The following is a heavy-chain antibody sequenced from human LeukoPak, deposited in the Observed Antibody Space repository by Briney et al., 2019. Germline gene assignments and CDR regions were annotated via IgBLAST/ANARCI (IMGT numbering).Heavy chain of an antibody. J-gene: IGHJ6*02. CDR1: GFTFSSYG. Sequence: PGGSLRLSCAASGFTFSSYGMHWVRQAPGKGLEWVAVIWYDGSNKYYADSVKGRFTISRDNSKNTLYLQMNSLRAEDTAVYYCARDPNFWSGYYKSNYYYGMDVWGQGTTVTVSS. CDR2: IWYDGSNK. CDR3: ARDPNFWSGYYKSNYYYGMDV. D-gene: IGHD3-3*01. V-gene: IGHV3-33*01.